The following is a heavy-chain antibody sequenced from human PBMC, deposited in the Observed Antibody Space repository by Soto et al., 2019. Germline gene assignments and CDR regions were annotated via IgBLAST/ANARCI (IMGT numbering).Heavy chain of an antibody. CDR3: ARDPELTGDRGWYFDL. CDR1: GYTFTGYY. J-gene: IGHJ2*01. Sequence: QVQLVQSGAEVKKPGASVKVSCKASGYTFTGYYMHWVRQAPGQGLEWMGWINPNSGGTNYAQKFQGRVTMTRDTSTSTAYMELSRLRSDDTAVYYCARDPELTGDRGWYFDLWGRGTLVTVSS. V-gene: IGHV1-2*02. CDR2: INPNSGGT. D-gene: IGHD7-27*01.